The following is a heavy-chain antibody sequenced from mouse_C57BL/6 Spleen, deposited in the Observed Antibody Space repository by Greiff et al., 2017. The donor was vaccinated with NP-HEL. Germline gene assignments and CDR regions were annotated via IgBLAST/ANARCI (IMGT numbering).Heavy chain of an antibody. CDR3: ARGDYGSRDYAMDY. CDR2: IYPGDGDT. V-gene: IGHV1-82*01. D-gene: IGHD1-1*01. J-gene: IGHJ4*01. Sequence: LQESGPELVKPGASVKISCKASGYAFSSSWMNWVKQRPGKGLEWIGRIYPGDGDTNYNGKFKGKATLTADKSSSTAYMQLSSLTSEDSAVYFCARGDYGSRDYAMDYWGQGTSVTVSS. CDR1: GYAFSSSW.